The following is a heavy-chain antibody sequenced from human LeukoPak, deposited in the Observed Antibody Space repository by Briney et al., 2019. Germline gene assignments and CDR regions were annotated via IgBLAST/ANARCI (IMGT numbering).Heavy chain of an antibody. Sequence: SVKVSCEASGGTFSSYAISWVRQAPGQGLEWMGGIIPIFGTANYAQKFQGRVTITTDESTSTAYMELSSLRSEDTAVYYCARVGGHDYGDYAFDYWGQGTLVTVFS. CDR3: ARVGGHDYGDYAFDY. J-gene: IGHJ4*02. D-gene: IGHD4-17*01. CDR1: GGTFSSYA. CDR2: IIPIFGTA. V-gene: IGHV1-69*05.